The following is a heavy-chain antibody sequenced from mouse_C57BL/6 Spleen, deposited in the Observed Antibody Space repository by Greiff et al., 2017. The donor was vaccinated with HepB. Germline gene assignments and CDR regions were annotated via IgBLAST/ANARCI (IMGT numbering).Heavy chain of an antibody. D-gene: IGHD1-1*01. CDR1: GYTFTSYT. V-gene: IGHV1-4*01. CDR2: INPSSGYT. Sequence: VQRVESGAELARPGASVKMSCKASGYTFTSYTMHWVKQRPGQGLEWIGYINPSSGYTKYNQKFKDKATLTADKSSSTAYMQLSSLTSEDSAVYYCARDGSSYGGFAYWGQGTLVTVSA. CDR3: ARDGSSYGGFAY. J-gene: IGHJ3*01.